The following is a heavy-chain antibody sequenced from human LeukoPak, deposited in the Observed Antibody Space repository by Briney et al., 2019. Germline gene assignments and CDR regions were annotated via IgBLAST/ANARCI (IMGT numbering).Heavy chain of an antibody. V-gene: IGHV4-4*07. D-gene: IGHD6-13*01. CDR1: GGSISSYY. Sequence: SETLSLTCTVSGGSISSYYWSWIRQPAGKGLEWIGRIYTSGSSNYNPSLKSRVTMSVDTSKNQFSLKLSSVTAADTAVYYCARGLAAAWGYYYYYMDVLGKRTTVTNSS. J-gene: IGHJ6*03. CDR2: IYTSGSS. CDR3: ARGLAAAWGYYYYYMDV.